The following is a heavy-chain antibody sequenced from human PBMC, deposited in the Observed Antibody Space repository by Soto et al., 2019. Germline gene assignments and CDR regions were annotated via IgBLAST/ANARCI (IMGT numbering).Heavy chain of an antibody. CDR3: ARGCSCCSCYADFDL. V-gene: IGHV1-18*01. Sequence: QVQLVQSGAEVKKPGASVKVSCKASGYTFTSYGISWVRQAPGQGLEWMGWISAYNGNTNYAQKLQGRVTMTTDTSTNKGYMGVRGLRSDDTAVYYWARGCSCCSCYADFDLWGRGTLVTVSS. CDR1: GYTFTSYG. J-gene: IGHJ2*01. CDR2: ISAYNGNT. D-gene: IGHD2-15*01.